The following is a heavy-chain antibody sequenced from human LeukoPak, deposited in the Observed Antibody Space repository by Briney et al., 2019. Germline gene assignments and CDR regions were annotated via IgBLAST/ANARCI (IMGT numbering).Heavy chain of an antibody. Sequence: SQTLSLTCTVSGGSIGSGDYYWSWIRQPPGKGLEWIGYIYYSGSTYYNPSLKSRVTISVDTSKNQFSLKLSSVTAADTAVYYCARDPSYYYDSSGYPVWGQGTTVTVSS. D-gene: IGHD3-22*01. CDR2: IYYSGST. J-gene: IGHJ6*02. CDR3: ARDPSYYYDSSGYPV. V-gene: IGHV4-30-4*01. CDR1: GGSIGSGDYY.